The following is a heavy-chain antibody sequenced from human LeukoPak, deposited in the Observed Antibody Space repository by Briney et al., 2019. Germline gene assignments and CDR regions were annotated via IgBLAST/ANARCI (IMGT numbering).Heavy chain of an antibody. CDR3: ARDRLGAGPENWSVGFDI. D-gene: IGHD6-19*01. CDR1: GFTFGDYA. CDR2: ISSSRSYT. J-gene: IGHJ3*02. V-gene: IGHV3-11*05. Sequence: GGSLRLSCTASGFTFGDYAMSWVRQAPGKGLEWVSYISSSRSYTNYADSVKGRFTISRDNAKNSLYLQMNSLRAGDTAMYYCARDRLGAGPENWSVGFDIWGQGTMVTVSS.